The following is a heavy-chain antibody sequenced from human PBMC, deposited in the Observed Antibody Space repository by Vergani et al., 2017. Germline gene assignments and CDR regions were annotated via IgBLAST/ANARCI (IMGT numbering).Heavy chain of an antibody. V-gene: IGHV3-23*01. CDR1: GFTFSSYA. CDR2: ISGSGGST. Sequence: EVQLLESGGGLVQPGGSLRLSCAASGFTFSSYAMSWVRQAPGKGLEWVSAISGSGGSTYYADSVKGRFTISRDNSKNTLYLQMNSLRAEDTAVYYCAKDYYTLGSVGANFAGAFDIWGQGTMVTVSS. D-gene: IGHD3-3*01. CDR3: AKDYYTLGSVGANFAGAFDI. J-gene: IGHJ3*02.